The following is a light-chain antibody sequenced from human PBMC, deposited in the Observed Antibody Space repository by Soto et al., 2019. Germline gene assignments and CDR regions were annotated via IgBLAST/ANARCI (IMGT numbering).Light chain of an antibody. J-gene: IGKJ1*01. CDR2: AAS. CDR3: QHCYSPPLT. Sequence: DIQMTQSPSSLSAAVGDSVTFTCRASQSIDTFVNWYRQKPGKAPSLLIYAASSLQSGVPSRFSGSGSGTDFTLTISSLQPEDVATYFCQHCYSPPLTFGQGTKVEIK. V-gene: IGKV1-39*01. CDR1: QSIDTF.